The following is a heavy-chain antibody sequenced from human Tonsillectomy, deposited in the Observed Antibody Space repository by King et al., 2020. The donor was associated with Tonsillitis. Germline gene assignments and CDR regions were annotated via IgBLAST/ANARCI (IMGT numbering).Heavy chain of an antibody. CDR1: GFTFSNAW. CDR3: TTALYGSTTYYNRAFDI. V-gene: IGHV3-15*01. D-gene: IGHD3-10*01. J-gene: IGHJ3*02. CDR2: VKSKSDGQRT. Sequence: VQLVESGGGLVKPGGSLRLSCAASGFTFSNAWMSWVRQAPGKGLEWVARVKSKSDGQRTDYAAPVKGRFTISRDDSKNTLYLQMNSLKTEDTAVYYCTTALYGSTTYYNRAFDIWGQGTMVTVSS.